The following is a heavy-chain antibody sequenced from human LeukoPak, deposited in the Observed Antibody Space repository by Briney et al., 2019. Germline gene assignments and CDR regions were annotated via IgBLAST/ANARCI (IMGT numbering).Heavy chain of an antibody. CDR2: IIPIFGMA. CDR1: GGTFSSYA. CDR3: ARSREMATMSDVDY. J-gene: IGHJ4*02. D-gene: IGHD5-24*01. Sequence: GSSVKVSCKASGGTFSSYAISWVRQAPGQGLEWMGGIIPIFGMANYAQKFQGRVTITADESTSTAYIDLSSLRSEDTAVYYCARSREMATMSDVDYWGQGTLVTVSS. V-gene: IGHV1-69*01.